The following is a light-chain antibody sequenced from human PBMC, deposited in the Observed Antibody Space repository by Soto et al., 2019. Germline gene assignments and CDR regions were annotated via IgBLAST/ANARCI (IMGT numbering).Light chain of an antibody. V-gene: IGLV1-40*01. CDR3: QSYDSSLSGVV. CDR1: SSNIGAGYD. Sequence: QSVLTQPPSVSGAPGQRVTISCTGSSSNIGAGYDVHWYQQFIYGNSNRPSGVPDRFSGSKSGTSASLAITGLQAEDEADYYCQSYDSSLSGVVFGGGTKLTVL. CDR2: GNS. J-gene: IGLJ2*01.